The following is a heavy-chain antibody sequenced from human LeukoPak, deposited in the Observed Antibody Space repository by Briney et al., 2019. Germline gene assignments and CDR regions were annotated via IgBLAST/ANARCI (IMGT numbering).Heavy chain of an antibody. Sequence: GGSLRLSCAASGFTFSNAWMSWVRQAPGKGLEWVGRIKSKTDGGTTDYAAPVKGRFTISRDDSKNTLYLQMNSLKTEDTAVYYCTTGLMQLWVSGPIDYWGQGTLVTVSS. D-gene: IGHD5-18*01. CDR1: GFTFSNAW. CDR2: IKSKTDGGTT. V-gene: IGHV3-15*01. J-gene: IGHJ4*02. CDR3: TTGLMQLWVSGPIDY.